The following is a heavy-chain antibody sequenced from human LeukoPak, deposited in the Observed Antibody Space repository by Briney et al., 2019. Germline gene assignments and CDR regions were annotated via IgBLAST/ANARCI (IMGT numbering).Heavy chain of an antibody. CDR2: INPKSGDT. CDR1: EYTFIGYF. CDR3: ARGSSAATGTVYGF. V-gene: IGHV1-2*02. D-gene: IGHD6-13*01. Sequence: ASVKVSCKASEYTFIGYFVHWVRQAPGQGLEWMGWINPKSGDTNYAREFQGRVTMTRDTSISAAYMDLSTLTSDDTAVYYCARGSSAATGTVYGFWGQGTLVTVSS. J-gene: IGHJ4*02.